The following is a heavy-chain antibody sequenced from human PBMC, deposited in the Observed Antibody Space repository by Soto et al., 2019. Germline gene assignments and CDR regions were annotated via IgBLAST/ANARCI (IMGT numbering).Heavy chain of an antibody. CDR2: TTPSFGTA. CDR3: ATKFDSRGYYYAYDS. V-gene: IGHV1-69*12. D-gene: IGHD3-22*01. J-gene: IGHJ4*02. Sequence: QVQLEQSGAEVKRPGSSVRVSCKARGGNYFALSWVRQAPGQGLEWMGGTTPSFGTASYAQKFQGRVTITADESTSTVYMELSSLRFEDTAIYYCATKFDSRGYYYAYDSWGQGSLVTVSS. CDR1: GGNYFA.